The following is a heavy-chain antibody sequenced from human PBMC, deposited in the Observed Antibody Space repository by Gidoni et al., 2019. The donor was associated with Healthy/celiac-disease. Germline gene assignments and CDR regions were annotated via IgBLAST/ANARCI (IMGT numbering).Heavy chain of an antibody. CDR1: GFTFSNAW. CDR3: TTYPGSATASYYYGMDV. D-gene: IGHD6-25*01. J-gene: IGHJ6*02. V-gene: IGHV3-15*01. Sequence: QLVESGGGLVKPGGSLRLSCAASGFTFSNAWMSWVRQAPGKGLEWVGRIKSKTDGGTTDYAAPVKGRFTISRDDSKNTLYLQMNSLKTEDTAVYYCTTYPGSATASYYYGMDVWGQGTTVTVSS. CDR2: IKSKTDGGTT.